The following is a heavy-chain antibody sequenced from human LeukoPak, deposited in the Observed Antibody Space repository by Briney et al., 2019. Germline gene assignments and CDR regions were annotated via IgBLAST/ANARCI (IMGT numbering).Heavy chain of an antibody. V-gene: IGHV4-61*02. J-gene: IGHJ4*02. CDR1: GGSISSGSYY. D-gene: IGHD3-10*01. CDR2: IYTSGIT. Sequence: SQTLSLTCTVSGGSISSGSYYWSWIRQPAGKGLEWIGRIYTSGITNYNPSLKSRVTISVDTSKNQFTLKLSSVTAADTAVYYCARGRFGECEFDYWGQGTLVTVSS. CDR3: ARGRFGECEFDY.